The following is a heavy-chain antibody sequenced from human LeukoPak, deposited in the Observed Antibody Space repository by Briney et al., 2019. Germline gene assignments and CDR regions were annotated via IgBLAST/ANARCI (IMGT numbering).Heavy chain of an antibody. CDR3: ARRAGAYSHPYDY. D-gene: IGHD4/OR15-4a*01. CDR2: IYSDNT. CDR1: GFTVSSNS. V-gene: IGHV3-53*01. J-gene: IGHJ4*02. Sequence: GDSLRLSCTVSGFTVSSNSMSWVRQAPGKGLEWVSFIYSDNTHYSDSVKGRFTISRDNSKNTLYLQMNSLRAEDTAVYYCARRAGAYSHPYDYWGQGTLVTVSS.